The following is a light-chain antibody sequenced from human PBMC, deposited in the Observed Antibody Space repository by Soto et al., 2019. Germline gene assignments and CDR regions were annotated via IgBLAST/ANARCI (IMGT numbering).Light chain of an antibody. CDR3: QQYQNLWT. CDR2: GAS. V-gene: IGKV3-15*01. J-gene: IGKJ1*01. Sequence: EIVMTQSPATLSVSPGERATLSCRASQSVSSNLAWYQQKPGQAPRLLIYGASTRATGIPARLSGSGSGTEFTLTISSMKSEDSAVYYCQQYQNLWTFGQGTKVDIK. CDR1: QSVSSN.